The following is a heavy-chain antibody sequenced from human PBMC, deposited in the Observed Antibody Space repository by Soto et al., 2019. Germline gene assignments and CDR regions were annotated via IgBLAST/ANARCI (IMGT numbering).Heavy chain of an antibody. Sequence: ASVKVSCKASGDTFTNFGLSWVRQAPGQGLEWMGWIATYNSNKNYAQKFQGRLTLTTDTSTSTGYMELKSLEYDDTAVYYCARVLRGVVNWFDPWGQGTLVTVSS. J-gene: IGHJ5*02. CDR1: GDTFTNFG. CDR3: ARVLRGVVNWFDP. CDR2: IATYNSNK. V-gene: IGHV1-18*01. D-gene: IGHD3-10*01.